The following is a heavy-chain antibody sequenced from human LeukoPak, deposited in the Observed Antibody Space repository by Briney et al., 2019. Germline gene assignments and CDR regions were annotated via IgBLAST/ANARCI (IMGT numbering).Heavy chain of an antibody. D-gene: IGHD6-13*01. V-gene: IGHV3-7*01. CDR1: GFTFSSYW. CDR3: ARVLGQQLFDY. J-gene: IGHJ4*02. CDR2: IKQDGSEK. Sequence: GGSLRLSCAASGFTFSSYWMSWARQAPGKGLEWVANIKQDGSEKYYVDSVKGRFTISRDNAKNSLYLQMNSLRAEDTAVYYCARVLGQQLFDYWGQGTLVTVSS.